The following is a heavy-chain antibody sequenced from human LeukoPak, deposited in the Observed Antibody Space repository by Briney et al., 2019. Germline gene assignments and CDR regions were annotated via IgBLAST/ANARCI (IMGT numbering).Heavy chain of an antibody. CDR3: ARGGYSYGYYYYYYYMDV. Sequence: ASVKVSCKASGYTFTSYGISWVRQAPGQGLEWMGWISAYNGNTNYAQKFQGRVTITRNTSISTAYMELSSLRSEDTAVYYCARGGYSYGYYYYYYYMDVWGKGTTVTVSS. J-gene: IGHJ6*03. V-gene: IGHV1-18*01. CDR1: GYTFTSYG. D-gene: IGHD5-18*01. CDR2: ISAYNGNT.